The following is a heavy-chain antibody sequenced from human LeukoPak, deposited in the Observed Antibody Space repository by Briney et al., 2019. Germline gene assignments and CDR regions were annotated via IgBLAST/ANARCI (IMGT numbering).Heavy chain of an antibody. CDR1: GYSISSGYY. J-gene: IGHJ4*02. CDR2: IYHSGST. V-gene: IGHV4-38-2*02. Sequence: SETLSLTCTVSGYSISSGYYWGWIRQPPGKGLERIGSIYHSGSTYYNPSLKSRVTISVDTSKNQFSLKLSSVTAADTAVYYCASQTGLRIVGATVIDYWGQGTLVTVSS. CDR3: ASQTGLRIVGATVIDY. D-gene: IGHD1-26*01.